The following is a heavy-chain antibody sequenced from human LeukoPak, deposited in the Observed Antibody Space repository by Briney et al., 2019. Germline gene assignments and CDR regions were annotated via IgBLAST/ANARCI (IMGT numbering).Heavy chain of an antibody. V-gene: IGHV3-30-3*01. CDR2: ISYDGSNK. CDR1: GFTFSSYA. J-gene: IGHJ5*02. CDR3: AREVVLMVYAIQAYNWFDP. D-gene: IGHD2-8*01. Sequence: GGSLRLSCAASGFTFSSYAMHWVRQAPGKGLEWVAVISYDGSNKYYADSVKGRFTISRDNSKNTLYLQMNSLRAEDTAVYYCAREVVLMVYAIQAYNWFDPWGQGTLVTVSS.